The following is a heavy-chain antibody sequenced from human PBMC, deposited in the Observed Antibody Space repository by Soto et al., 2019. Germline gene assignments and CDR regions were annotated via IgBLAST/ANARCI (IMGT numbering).Heavy chain of an antibody. D-gene: IGHD6-6*01. Sequence: PEGSLRLSCEVYGFTFSDYHMSWIRQAPGKGLEWVSDISNSSSYTKYADSVKGRFTVSRDNAKNSLYLQINSLRAEDTAVYYCASGRIAARPLLNYWGQGTLVPVSP. CDR2: ISNSSSYT. CDR3: ASGRIAARPLLNY. J-gene: IGHJ4*02. V-gene: IGHV3-11*06. CDR1: GFTFSDYH.